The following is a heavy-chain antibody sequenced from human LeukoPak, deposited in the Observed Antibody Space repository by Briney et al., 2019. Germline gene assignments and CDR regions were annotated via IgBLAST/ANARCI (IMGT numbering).Heavy chain of an antibody. Sequence: NPSETLSLTCTVSGDSIITTNYYWGWIRQPPGKGLEWIGTIFNSGGTYYNPSLRSRITISVNTSKNQFSLKLNSVTAADTAVYYCASLPLRDYFDWYSSWGQGTLVTVSS. D-gene: IGHD3-9*01. CDR1: GDSIITTNYY. CDR3: ASLPLRDYFDWYSS. J-gene: IGHJ5*02. CDR2: IFNSGGT. V-gene: IGHV4-39*01.